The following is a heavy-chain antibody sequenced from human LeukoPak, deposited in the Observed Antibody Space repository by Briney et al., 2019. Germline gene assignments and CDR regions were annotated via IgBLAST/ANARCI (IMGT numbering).Heavy chain of an antibody. CDR3: AREGKYYDILTGYYPPAYYYYMDV. J-gene: IGHJ6*03. D-gene: IGHD3-9*01. V-gene: IGHV1-46*01. CDR1: GYTFTSYA. Sequence: ASVKVSCKASGYTFTSYAMHWVRQAPGQGLEWMGIINPSGGSTSYAQRFQGRVTMTRDMSTTTVYMELSSLRSEDTAVYYCAREGKYYDILTGYYPPAYYYYMDVWGKGTTVTVSS. CDR2: INPSGGST.